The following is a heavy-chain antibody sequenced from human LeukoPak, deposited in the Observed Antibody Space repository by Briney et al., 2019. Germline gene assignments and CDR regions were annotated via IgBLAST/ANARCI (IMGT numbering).Heavy chain of an antibody. J-gene: IGHJ6*03. Sequence: GGSLRLSCAASGFTFSSYGMSWVRQAPGKGLEWVSAISGSSSYIYYADPVKGRFTISRDNAKNSLYLQMNSLRAEDTAVYYCARVYYPHAFNYMDVWGKGTMVTISS. V-gene: IGHV3-21*01. CDR3: ARVYYPHAFNYMDV. D-gene: IGHD3-10*01. CDR1: GFTFSSYG. CDR2: ISGSSSYI.